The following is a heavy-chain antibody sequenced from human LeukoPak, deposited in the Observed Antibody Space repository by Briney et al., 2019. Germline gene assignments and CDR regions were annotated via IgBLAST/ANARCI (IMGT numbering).Heavy chain of an antibody. CDR1: GGSISSYY. Sequence: PSETLSLTCTVSGGSISSYYWSWIQQPPGKGLEWIGYIYYSGSTNYNPSLKSRVTISVDTSKNQFSLKLSSVTAADTAVYYCARLTAAGPNDAFDIWGQGTMVTVSS. V-gene: IGHV4-59*08. CDR2: IYYSGST. D-gene: IGHD6-13*01. CDR3: ARLTAAGPNDAFDI. J-gene: IGHJ3*02.